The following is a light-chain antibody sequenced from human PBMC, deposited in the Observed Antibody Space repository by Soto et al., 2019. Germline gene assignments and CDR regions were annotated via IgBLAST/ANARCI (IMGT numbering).Light chain of an antibody. Sequence: EIVMTQSPATLSVSPGERATLSCRASQSVSSNLAWYQQKPGQAPRLLIYGASSRATGIPVRFSGSGSGTEFTLTISSLQSEDFAVYYCQQYGSSPPFTFGPGTKVDIK. CDR1: QSVSSN. CDR3: QQYGSSPPFT. CDR2: GAS. J-gene: IGKJ3*01. V-gene: IGKV3-15*01.